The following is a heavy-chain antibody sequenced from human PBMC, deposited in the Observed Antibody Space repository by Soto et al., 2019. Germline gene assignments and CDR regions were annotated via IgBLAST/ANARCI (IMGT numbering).Heavy chain of an antibody. CDR1: GYTFTSYY. CDR2: INPSGGST. D-gene: IGHD3-9*01. CDR3: ARGDYDILTGYNWFDP. J-gene: IGHJ5*02. V-gene: IGHV1-46*01. Sequence: ASVKVSCKASGYTFTSYYMNWVRQAPGQGLEWMGIINPSGGSTSYAQKFQGRVTMTRDTSTSTVYMELSSLRSEDTAVYYCARGDYDILTGYNWFDPWGQGTLVTVSS.